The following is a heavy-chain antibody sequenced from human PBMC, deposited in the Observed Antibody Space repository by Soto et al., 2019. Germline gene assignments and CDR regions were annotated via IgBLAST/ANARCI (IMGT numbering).Heavy chain of an antibody. CDR3: TTNLPRYYDCWKLVGYYYGMDV. CDR2: IKSKTDGGTT. CDR1: GFTFSNAW. Sequence: EVQLVESGGGLVKPGGSLRLSCAASGFTFSNAWMNWVRQAPGKGLEWVGRIKSKTDGGTTDYAAPVKGRFTISRDDSKNTLYLQMNSLKTEDTAVYYCTTNLPRYYDCWKLVGYYYGMDVWGQGTTVTVSS. V-gene: IGHV3-15*07. J-gene: IGHJ6*02. D-gene: IGHD3-3*01.